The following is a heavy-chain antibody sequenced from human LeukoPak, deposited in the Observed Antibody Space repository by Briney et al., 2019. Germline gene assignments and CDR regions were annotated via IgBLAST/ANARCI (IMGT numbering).Heavy chain of an antibody. J-gene: IGHJ4*02. Sequence: ASVKVSCKASGYTFTGYYMHWVRQAPGKGLEWMGGFDPEDGETIYAQKFQGRVTMTEDTSTDTAYMELSSLRSEDTAVYYCATSSYYDFWSGYDYWGQGTLVTVSS. CDR1: GYTFTGYY. CDR3: ATSSYYDFWSGYDY. CDR2: FDPEDGET. D-gene: IGHD3-3*01. V-gene: IGHV1-24*01.